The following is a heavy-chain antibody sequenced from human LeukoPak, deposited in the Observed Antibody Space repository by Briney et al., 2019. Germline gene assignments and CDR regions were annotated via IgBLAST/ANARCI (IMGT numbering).Heavy chain of an antibody. CDR3: ARDSSGYQ. J-gene: IGHJ4*02. Sequence: GGSLRLSCAASGFTFSTYWMSWVRQAPGKGLEWVANIKEDGSEKYYGDPVKGRFTISRDNAKNSLYLEMNSLRVEDTAVYYCARDSSGYQWGQGTLVTVSS. D-gene: IGHD3-22*01. CDR2: IKEDGSEK. CDR1: GFTFSTYW. V-gene: IGHV3-7*01.